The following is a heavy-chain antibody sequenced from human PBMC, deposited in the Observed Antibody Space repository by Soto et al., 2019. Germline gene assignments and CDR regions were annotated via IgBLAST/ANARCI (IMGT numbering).Heavy chain of an antibody. CDR3: ARSGNPNFAY. J-gene: IGHJ4*02. Sequence: QVQLVQSGTEMKKPGSSVKVSCKASGGTFSSYAVSWVRQAPGQGLEWMGGINPNSGGTNYAQKFQGRVTMTRDTSITTAYMELSRLRSDDTAVYYCARSGNPNFAYWGQGTLVTVSS. D-gene: IGHD2-15*01. CDR1: GGTFSSYA. V-gene: IGHV1-2*02. CDR2: INPNSGGT.